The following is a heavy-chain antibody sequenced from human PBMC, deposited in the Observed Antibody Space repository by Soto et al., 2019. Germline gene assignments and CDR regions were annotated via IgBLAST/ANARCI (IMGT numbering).Heavy chain of an antibody. J-gene: IGHJ4*02. Sequence: SETLSLTCTVSGGSISSSSYYWGWIRQPPGKGLEWIGSIYYSGSTYYNPSLKSRVTISVDTSKNQFSLKLSSVTAADTAVYYRARFALKGVAAAVYYFDYWGQGTLVTVSS. CDR2: IYYSGST. CDR3: ARFALKGVAAAVYYFDY. CDR1: GGSISSSSYY. D-gene: IGHD6-13*01. V-gene: IGHV4-39*07.